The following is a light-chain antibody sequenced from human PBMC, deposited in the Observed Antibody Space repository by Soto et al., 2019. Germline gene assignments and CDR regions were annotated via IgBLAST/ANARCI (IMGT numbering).Light chain of an antibody. V-gene: IGLV2-14*01. CDR1: SSDFGGYNY. Sequence: QSVLTQPASVSGSPGQSITISCTGTSSDFGGYNYVSWYQQHPVKAPKLMIYDVTNRPSGVSDRFSGSKSGNTASLTISGLQAEDEADYYCSSYTSSCTPYVFGTGTKVTVL. CDR2: DVT. J-gene: IGLJ1*01. CDR3: SSYTSSCTPYV.